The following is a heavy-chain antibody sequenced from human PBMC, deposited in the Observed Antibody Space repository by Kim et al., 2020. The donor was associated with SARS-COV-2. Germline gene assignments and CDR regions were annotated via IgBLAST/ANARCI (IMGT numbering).Heavy chain of an antibody. CDR1: GFTFSSYA. V-gene: IGHV3-23*01. CDR3: ARALRPSDSGSYPDY. J-gene: IGHJ4*03. Sequence: GGSLRLSCAVSGFTFSSYAMNWVRQAPGRGLEWVSTISGSGAYAYYADSVKGRFTVSRDDSKNTLYLQMNGLRAEDTAVYYCARALRPSDSGSYPDYWG. CDR2: ISGSGAYA. D-gene: IGHD1-26*01.